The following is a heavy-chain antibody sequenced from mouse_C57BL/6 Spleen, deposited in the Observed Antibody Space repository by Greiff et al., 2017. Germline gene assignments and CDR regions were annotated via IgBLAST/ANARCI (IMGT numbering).Heavy chain of an antibody. CDR2: IHPSDSDT. V-gene: IGHV1-74*01. CDR1: GYTFTSYW. D-gene: IGHD1-1*02. CDR3: AIWWVTPYAMDY. J-gene: IGHJ4*01. Sequence: VQLQQPGAELVKPGASVKVSCKASGYTFTSYWMHWVKQRPGQGLEWIGRIHPSDSDTNYNQKFKGKATLTVDESSSTAYMQLSSLTSEDSAVYYCAIWWVTPYAMDYWGQGTSGTVSS.